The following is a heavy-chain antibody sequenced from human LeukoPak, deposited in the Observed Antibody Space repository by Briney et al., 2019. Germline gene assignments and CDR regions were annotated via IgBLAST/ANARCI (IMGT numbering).Heavy chain of an antibody. Sequence: ASVKVSCKASGYTFTSYGISWVRQAPGQGLEWMGWISAYNGNTNYAQKLQGRVTMTTDTSTSTFYMDLSSLRSEDTAVYYCARHPSNYYDSSGYFGCFDPWGQGTLVTVSS. D-gene: IGHD3-22*01. CDR2: ISAYNGNT. V-gene: IGHV1-18*01. J-gene: IGHJ5*02. CDR1: GYTFTSYG. CDR3: ARHPSNYYDSSGYFGCFDP.